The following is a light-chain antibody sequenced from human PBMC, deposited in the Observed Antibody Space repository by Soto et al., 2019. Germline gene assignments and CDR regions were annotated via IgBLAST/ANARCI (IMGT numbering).Light chain of an antibody. Sequence: DIQMTQSPSTLSASVGDRFTITCRASQSISSWLAWYQQKPGKAPKLLIYDASSLESGVPSRFSGSGSGTEFTLTISSLQPEDFATYYCQQLHDYPITFGQGTRLEI. V-gene: IGKV1-5*01. CDR1: QSISSW. J-gene: IGKJ5*01. CDR2: DAS. CDR3: QQLHDYPIT.